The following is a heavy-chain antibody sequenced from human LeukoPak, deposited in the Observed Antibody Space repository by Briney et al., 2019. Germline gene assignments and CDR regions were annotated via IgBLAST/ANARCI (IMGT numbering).Heavy chain of an antibody. J-gene: IGHJ4*02. CDR3: ARSITGDY. D-gene: IGHD1-14*01. Sequence: SETLSLTCAVSGYSISSGYYWGWIRQPPGKGLEWIGSIYHSGSTYYNPSLKSRVTISVDTSKNQSSLKLSSVTAADTAVYYCARSITGDYWGQGTLVTVSS. CDR1: GYSISSGYY. V-gene: IGHV4-38-2*01. CDR2: IYHSGST.